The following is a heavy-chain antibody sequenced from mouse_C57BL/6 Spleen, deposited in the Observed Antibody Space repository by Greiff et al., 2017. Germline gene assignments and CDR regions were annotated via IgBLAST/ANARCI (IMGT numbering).Heavy chain of an antibody. CDR3: ARHEAPYYYGSSYGYAMDY. CDR1: GYTFTEYT. J-gene: IGHJ4*01. CDR2: FYPGSGSI. D-gene: IGHD1-1*01. Sequence: VQLQESGAELVKPGASVKLSCKASGYTFTEYTIHWVKQRSGQGLEWIGWFYPGSGSIKYNEKFKDKATLTADKSSSTVYMELSRLTSEDSAVYFCARHEAPYYYGSSYGYAMDYWGQGTSVTVSS. V-gene: IGHV1-62-2*01.